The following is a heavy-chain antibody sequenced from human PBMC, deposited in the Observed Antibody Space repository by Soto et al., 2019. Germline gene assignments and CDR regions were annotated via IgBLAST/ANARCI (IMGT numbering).Heavy chain of an antibody. CDR2: IWYDGSNK. J-gene: IGHJ4*02. D-gene: IGHD3-3*01. CDR1: GFTFTSYG. Sequence: QMHLVESGGGVVQPGRSLTLSCVASGFTFTSYGIHWVRQAPGKGLEWVAVIWYDGSNKYYGDSVQGRFSISRDNSKNAVYPQMSSVRAEDTAVYYCARDRRFLEWLDYWGQGTLVSVSS. CDR3: ARDRRFLEWLDY. V-gene: IGHV3-33*01.